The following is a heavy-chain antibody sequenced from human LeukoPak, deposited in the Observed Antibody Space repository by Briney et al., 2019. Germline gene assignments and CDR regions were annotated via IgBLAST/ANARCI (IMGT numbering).Heavy chain of an antibody. CDR3: ATAYASVVRGVISGMDV. CDR1: GYTLTELS. Sequence: ASVTVSCTVSGYTLTELSMHWVRQAPGKGREGMGDLYPEDGETLYAQKFQGGVTMTEDTSTDTAYMELSSLRSEDTAVYYCATAYASVVRGVISGMDVWGKGTTVTVS. D-gene: IGHD3-10*01. V-gene: IGHV1-24*01. J-gene: IGHJ6*04. CDR2: LYPEDGET.